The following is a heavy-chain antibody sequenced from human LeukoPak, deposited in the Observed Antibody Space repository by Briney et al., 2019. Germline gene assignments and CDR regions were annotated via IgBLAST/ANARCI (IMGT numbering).Heavy chain of an antibody. V-gene: IGHV3-53*01. Sequence: GGSLRLSCAASGFTVNSNYMSWVRQAPGKGLEWVSVIYSGGSTYYADSVKGRFTISRDNSKNTLYLQMNSLRAEDTAVYYCARENRGHYSDTSVSYYYHYGMDVWGQGTTVTVSS. CDR3: ARENRGHYSDTSVSYYYHYGMDV. J-gene: IGHJ6*02. D-gene: IGHD3-22*01. CDR2: IYSGGST. CDR1: GFTVNSNY.